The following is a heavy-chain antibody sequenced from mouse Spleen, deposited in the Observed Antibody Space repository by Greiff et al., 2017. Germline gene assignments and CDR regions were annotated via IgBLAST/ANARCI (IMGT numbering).Heavy chain of an antibody. V-gene: IGHV5-4*01. J-gene: IGHJ1*03. CDR1: GFTFSSYA. CDR3: ARDRANWDWYFDV. D-gene: IGHD4-1*01. Sequence: EVKVEESGGGLVKPGGSLKLSCAASGFTFSSYAMSWVRQTPEKRLEWVATISDGGSYTYYPDNVKGRFTISRDNAKNNLYLQMSHLKSEDTAMYYCARDRANWDWYFDVWGTGTTVTVSS. CDR2: ISDGGSYT.